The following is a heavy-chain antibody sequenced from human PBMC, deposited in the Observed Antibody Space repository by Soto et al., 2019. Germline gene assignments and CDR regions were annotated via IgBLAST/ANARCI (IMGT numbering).Heavy chain of an antibody. Sequence: QITLKESGPTLVKPTQTLTLTCTFSGFSLYTSGVGVGWIRQPPGKALEWLALIYWDDDKRYSPSLKSRLTITKDTSKSQVVLTMTNMDPVDTATYYCANRRSGSWCFDRWGQGTLVTVSS. D-gene: IGHD3-10*01. J-gene: IGHJ4*02. CDR1: GFSLYTSGVG. CDR2: IYWDDDK. CDR3: ANRRSGSWCFDR. V-gene: IGHV2-5*02.